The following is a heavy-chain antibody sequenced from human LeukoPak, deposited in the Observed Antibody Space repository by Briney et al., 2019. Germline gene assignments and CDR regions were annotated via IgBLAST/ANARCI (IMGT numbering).Heavy chain of an antibody. CDR2: ISSSGNTM. CDR1: GFIFSSYE. J-gene: IGHJ6*02. Sequence: SGGSLRLSCVASGFIFSSYEMNWVRQAPGKGLEWLSYISSSGNTMYYADSVKGRFTISRDTISRDNAKNSLYLQMNSLRAEDTAVYYCAGETREYYGMDGWGRGSTVTVSS. CDR3: AGETREYYGMDG. D-gene: IGHD1-1*01. V-gene: IGHV3-48*03.